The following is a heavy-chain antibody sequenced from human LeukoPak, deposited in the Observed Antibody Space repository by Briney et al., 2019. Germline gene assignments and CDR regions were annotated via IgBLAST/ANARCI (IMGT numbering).Heavy chain of an antibody. CDR1: GGIFSSYS. Sequence: SVKVSCKASGGIFSSYSINWVRQAPGQGLEWMGKIIPIFNVTDYAENLQGRVTITADKSTSTAYMELSSLRSEDTAVYYCARVSGYFDWLGSFPEDVWGKGTTVTVSS. D-gene: IGHD3-9*01. V-gene: IGHV1-69*04. CDR2: IIPIFNVT. CDR3: ARVSGYFDWLGSFPEDV. J-gene: IGHJ6*04.